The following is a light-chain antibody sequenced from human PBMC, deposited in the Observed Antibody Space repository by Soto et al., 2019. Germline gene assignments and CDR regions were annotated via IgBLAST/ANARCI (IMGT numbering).Light chain of an antibody. V-gene: IGKV3-20*01. CDR2: GAS. Sequence: EIVLTQSPGTLSLSPGERATLSCRASQSVSSSYLAWDQQKPGQAPRLLIYGASSRATGIPDRFSGSGSGTDFTLTISRLEPEDFAVYYCQQYGSSLLTFGGGTKVETK. CDR3: QQYGSSLLT. CDR1: QSVSSSY. J-gene: IGKJ4*01.